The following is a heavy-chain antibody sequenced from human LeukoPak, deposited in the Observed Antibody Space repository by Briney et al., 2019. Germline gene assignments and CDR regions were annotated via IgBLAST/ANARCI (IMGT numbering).Heavy chain of an antibody. D-gene: IGHD1-26*01. Sequence: PGGSLRLSCAASGFTFSSYWMHWVRQAPGKGLVWVSRIDTDGSFTSYADSVRGRFTISRDNAKNTLYLQMSSLRAEDTAVYYCIRGTVGAPGNDYWGQGTLVTDSS. J-gene: IGHJ4*02. CDR1: GFTFSSYW. CDR3: IRGTVGAPGNDY. CDR2: IDTDGSFT. V-gene: IGHV3-74*01.